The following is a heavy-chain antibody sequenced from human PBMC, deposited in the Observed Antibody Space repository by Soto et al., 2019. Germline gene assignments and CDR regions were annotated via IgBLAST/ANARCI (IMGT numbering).Heavy chain of an antibody. CDR1: WFTFSNET. CDR2: LDGRGSHT. J-gene: IGHJ4*02. D-gene: IGHD1-26*01. CDR3: EKGRYSTNRSYFDS. Sequence: EVQLLESGGGFLQPGGSLRLSCAASWFTFSNETMSWVRQAPGRGLDWVSSLDGRGSHTFHADSVKGRFTIASDNSKNPGYLQLNSLRAEDPDVYYCEKGRYSTNRSYFDSWGQGTVVSVSS. V-gene: IGHV3-23*01.